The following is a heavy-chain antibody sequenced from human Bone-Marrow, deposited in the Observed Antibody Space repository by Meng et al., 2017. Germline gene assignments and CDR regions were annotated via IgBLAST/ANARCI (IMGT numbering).Heavy chain of an antibody. CDR3: ARVGYSGSRVTSYYFDY. D-gene: IGHD1-26*01. CDR1: GGSISSGGYY. CDR2: IYYSGST. V-gene: IGHV4-31*01. Sequence: VQVQESGPGLVTPSQTLSLTCTVSGGSISSGGYYWSWIRQHPGKGLEWIGYIYYSGSTYYNPSLKSLVTISVDTSKNQFSLKLSSVTAADTAVYYCARVGYSGSRVTSYYFDYWGQGTLVTVSS. J-gene: IGHJ4*02.